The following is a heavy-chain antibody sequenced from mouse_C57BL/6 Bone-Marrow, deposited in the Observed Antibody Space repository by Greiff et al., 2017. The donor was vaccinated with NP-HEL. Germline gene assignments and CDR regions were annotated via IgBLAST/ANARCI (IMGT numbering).Heavy chain of an antibody. Sequence: EVQLQESGPGLVKPSQSLSLTCSVTGYSITSGYYWNWIRQFPGNKLEWMGYISYDGSNNYNPSLKNRISITRDTSKNQFFLKLNSVTTEDTATYYCARQPTFCYAMDYWGQGTSVTVSS. V-gene: IGHV3-6*01. J-gene: IGHJ4*01. CDR2: ISYDGSN. CDR1: GYSITSGYY. CDR3: ARQPTFCYAMDY.